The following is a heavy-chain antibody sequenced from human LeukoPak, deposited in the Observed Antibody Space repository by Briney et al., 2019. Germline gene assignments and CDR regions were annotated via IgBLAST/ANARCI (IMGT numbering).Heavy chain of an antibody. CDR1: GFTFSSYG. Sequence: PGGSLRLSCAASGFTFSSYGMHWVRQAPGKGLEWVAVIWYDGSNKYYADSVKGRFTISRDNSKNTLYLQMNSLRVEDTAVYYCARDRHQWLVPEYFQHWGQGTLVTVSS. J-gene: IGHJ1*01. D-gene: IGHD6-19*01. CDR3: ARDRHQWLVPEYFQH. CDR2: IWYDGSNK. V-gene: IGHV3-33*01.